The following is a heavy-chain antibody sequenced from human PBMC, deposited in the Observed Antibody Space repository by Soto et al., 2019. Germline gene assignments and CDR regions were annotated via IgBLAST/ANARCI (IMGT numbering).Heavy chain of an antibody. D-gene: IGHD6-13*01. V-gene: IGHV3-33*01. CDR2: IWYDGSNK. Sequence: QVQLVESGGGVVQPGRSLRLSCAASGFTFSSYGMHWVRQAPGKGLEWVAVIWYDGSNKYYADSVKGRFTISRDNSKKALYLQMNSLSAEDTAVYYCARETIAAAGQYYFDYWGQGTLVTVSS. CDR3: ARETIAAAGQYYFDY. CDR1: GFTFSSYG. J-gene: IGHJ4*02.